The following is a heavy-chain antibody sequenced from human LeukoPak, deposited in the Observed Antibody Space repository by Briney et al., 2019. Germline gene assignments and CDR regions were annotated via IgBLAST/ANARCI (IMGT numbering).Heavy chain of an antibody. CDR2: IHHGGST. D-gene: IGHD2-15*01. J-gene: IGHJ5*02. Sequence: PSETLSLTCAVYGGPFSGYYWSWIRQPPGKGLEWIGEIHHGGSTNYNTSLKSRVTISIDKSKNQFSLKLTSVTAADTAVYYCAKGGGAFDRWGRGSLVTVSS. CDR1: GGPFSGYY. V-gene: IGHV4-34*01. CDR3: AKGGGAFDR.